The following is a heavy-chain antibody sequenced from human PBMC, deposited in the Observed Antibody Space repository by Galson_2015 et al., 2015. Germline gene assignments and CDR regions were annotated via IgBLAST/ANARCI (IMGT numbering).Heavy chain of an antibody. CDR1: GNSFTRNW. CDR3: ARPRSVSKGFFDY. Sequence: QPGAAVKKPGESLMISCKDSGNSFTRNWVAWGRQMPGKGLVWMGIIYPGDSDTRYSPSFQVQVTISVDKSISSAYLQWSSLKASDSAMYYCARPRSVSKGFFDYWGQGTLVTVSS. CDR2: IYPGDSDT. J-gene: IGHJ4*02. V-gene: IGHV5-51*01. D-gene: IGHD3-3*01.